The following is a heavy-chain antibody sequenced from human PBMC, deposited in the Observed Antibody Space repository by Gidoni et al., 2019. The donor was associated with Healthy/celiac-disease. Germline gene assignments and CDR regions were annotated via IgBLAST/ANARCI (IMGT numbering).Heavy chain of an antibody. CDR3: AKLNLDFGVDRIDY. J-gene: IGHJ4*02. V-gene: IGHV3-23*01. CDR1: GFTFSSYA. CDR2: ISGSGGST. Sequence: EVQLLESGGGLVQPGGSMRLSCAASGFTFSSYAMSGVRQAPGKGLEWVSAISGSGGSTYYADSVKGRFTISRDNSKNTLYLQMNSLRAEDTAVYYCAKLNLDFGVDRIDYWGQGTLVTVSS. D-gene: IGHD3-3*01.